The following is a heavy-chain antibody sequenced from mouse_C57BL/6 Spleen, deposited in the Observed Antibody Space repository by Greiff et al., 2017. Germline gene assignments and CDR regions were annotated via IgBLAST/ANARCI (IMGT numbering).Heavy chain of an antibody. CDR3: ARKITTVVATDWYFDV. J-gene: IGHJ1*03. Sequence: VQLQQPGAELVKPGASVKMSCKASGYTFTSYWITWVKQRPGQGLEWIGGIYPGSGSPNYNEKFKSKATLTVDTSSSTAYMQLSSLTSEDSAVYYWARKITTVVATDWYFDVWGTGTTVTVSS. CDR1: GYTFTSYW. D-gene: IGHD1-1*01. CDR2: IYPGSGSP. V-gene: IGHV1-55*01.